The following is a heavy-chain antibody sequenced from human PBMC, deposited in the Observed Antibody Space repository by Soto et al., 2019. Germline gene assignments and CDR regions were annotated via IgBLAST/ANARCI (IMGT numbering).Heavy chain of an antibody. D-gene: IGHD2-21*01. V-gene: IGHV3-73*02. Sequence: EVQLVESGGGLVQPGGSLKLSCAASGFTFSDSTMHWFRQASGKGLEWVGRIRTKANSSATAYAASVKGRFTVSRDDSRNTAYLQMIGLKTGDTAVYYCTGSFVVVSAIAASWGQGTMVSVSS. CDR2: IRTKANSSAT. CDR1: GFTFSDST. J-gene: IGHJ5*02. CDR3: TGSFVVVSAIAAS.